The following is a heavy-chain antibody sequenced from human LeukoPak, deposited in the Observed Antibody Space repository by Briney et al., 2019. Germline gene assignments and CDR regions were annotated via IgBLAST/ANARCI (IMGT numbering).Heavy chain of an antibody. CDR1: GYTFTSYS. V-gene: IGHV1-18*01. D-gene: IGHD1-26*01. CDR3: ARCKRWGSYKANDAFDI. Sequence: ASVKVSCKASGYTFTSYSISWVRQAPGQGLEWMGWISAYNGNTNYAQKLQGRVTMTTDTSTSTAYMELRSLRSDDTAVYYCARCKRWGSYKANDAFDIWGQGTMVTVSS. CDR2: ISAYNGNT. J-gene: IGHJ3*02.